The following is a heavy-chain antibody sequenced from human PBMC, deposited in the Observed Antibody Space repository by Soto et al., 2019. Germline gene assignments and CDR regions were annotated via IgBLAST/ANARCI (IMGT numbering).Heavy chain of an antibody. CDR2: IKQDGSEK. CDR1: GFTFSSYW. J-gene: IGHJ4*02. Sequence: GGSLRLSCAASGFTFSSYWMSWVRQAPGKGLEWVANIKQDGSEKYYVDSVKGRFTISRDNAKNSLYLQMNSLRAEDTAVYYCAGSHPYCSGGSCYEPDYWGQGTLVTVSS. CDR3: AGSHPYCSGGSCYEPDY. V-gene: IGHV3-7*01. D-gene: IGHD2-15*01.